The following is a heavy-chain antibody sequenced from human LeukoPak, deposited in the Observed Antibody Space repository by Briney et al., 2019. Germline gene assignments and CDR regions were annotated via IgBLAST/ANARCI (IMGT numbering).Heavy chain of an antibody. CDR3: ARGGGYSYGFDY. D-gene: IGHD5-18*01. CDR1: GGSISSSSYY. J-gene: IGHJ4*02. V-gene: IGHV4-39*07. Sequence: SETLSLTCTVSGGSISSSSYYWGWIRQPPGKGLEWIGSIYYSGSTYYNPSLKSRVTISVDTPKNQFSLKLSSVTAADTAVYYCARGGGYSYGFDYWGQGTLVTVSS. CDR2: IYYSGST.